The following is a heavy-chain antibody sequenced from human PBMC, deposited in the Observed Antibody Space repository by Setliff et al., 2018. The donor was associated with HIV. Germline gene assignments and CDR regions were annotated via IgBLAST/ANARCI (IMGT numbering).Heavy chain of an antibody. CDR2: IYYSGST. D-gene: IGHD6-19*01. J-gene: IGHJ5*02. V-gene: IGHV4-59*01. Sequence: PSETLSLTCSVSNDSISNYYWSWIRQPPGRGLQWIGYIYYSGSTNYSPSLKSRVTISVDSSKNQFSLKLTSVTAADAAIYYCARQFPPYHSGAHYSDLWSQGTLVTVSS. CDR3: ARQFPPYHSGAHYSDL. CDR1: NDSISNYY.